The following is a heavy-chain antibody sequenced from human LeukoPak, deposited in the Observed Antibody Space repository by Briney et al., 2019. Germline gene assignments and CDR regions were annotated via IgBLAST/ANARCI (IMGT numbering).Heavy chain of an antibody. J-gene: IGHJ4*02. CDR3: AKVLPQNGNYYGFNY. Sequence: RSGGSLRLSCAASGFTFSNYAMSWVRQAPGKGLEWVSGISGSGGSTYYADSVKGRFTISRDNSKNTVYLQMNSLRAEDTAVYFCAKVLPQNGNYYGFNYWGQGTLVTVYS. D-gene: IGHD1-26*01. CDR1: GFTFSNYA. CDR2: ISGSGGST. V-gene: IGHV3-23*01.